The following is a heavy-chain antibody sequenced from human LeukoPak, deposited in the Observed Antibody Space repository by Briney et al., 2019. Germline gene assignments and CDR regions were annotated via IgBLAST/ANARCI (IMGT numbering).Heavy chain of an antibody. V-gene: IGHV3-30*03. CDR1: GFPFSSYG. CDR3: ARDRSCTGGSCYMDV. CDR2: ISNDGNNK. J-gene: IGHJ6*03. D-gene: IGHD2-15*01. Sequence: PGMSLRLSCAASGFPFSSYGMHWVRQAPGKGLEWVAAISNDGNNKFYADSVKGRFTISRDNPKNTLSLQMSSLRVEDTAVYYCARDRSCTGGSCYMDVWGRGTTVTVSS.